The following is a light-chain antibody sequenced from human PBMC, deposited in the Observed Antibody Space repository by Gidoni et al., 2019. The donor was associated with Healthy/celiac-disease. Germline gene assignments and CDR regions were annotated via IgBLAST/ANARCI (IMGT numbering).Light chain of an antibody. V-gene: IGLV1-40*01. CDR2: GNS. J-gene: IGLJ2*01. Sequence: QSVLTQPPSVSGAPGQRVTISCTGSSSNIGAGYDVHWYQQLPGPAPKLLIYGNSNRPSGVPERFSGSKSGTSTSLAITGLQAGDEADYYCQSYDSSLSGYVVFGGGTKLTVL. CDR1: SSNIGAGYD. CDR3: QSYDSSLSGYVV.